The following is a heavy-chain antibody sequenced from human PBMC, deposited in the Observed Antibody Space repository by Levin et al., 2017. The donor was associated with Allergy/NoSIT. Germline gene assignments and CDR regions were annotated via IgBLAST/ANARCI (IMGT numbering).Heavy chain of an antibody. Sequence: GGSLRLSCAASGFTFSSYSMNWVRQAPGKGLEWVSSISSSSSYIYYADSVKGRFTISRDNAKNSLYLQMNSLRAEDTAVYYCARSMYSSSSCFDYWGQGTLVTVSS. V-gene: IGHV3-21*01. CDR2: ISSSSSYI. J-gene: IGHJ4*02. CDR3: ARSMYSSSSCFDY. D-gene: IGHD6-6*01. CDR1: GFTFSSYS.